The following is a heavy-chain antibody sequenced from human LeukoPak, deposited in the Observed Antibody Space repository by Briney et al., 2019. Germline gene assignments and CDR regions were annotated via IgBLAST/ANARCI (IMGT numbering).Heavy chain of an antibody. CDR2: IKQDGSEK. D-gene: IGHD5-24*01. J-gene: IGHJ4*02. V-gene: IGHV3-7*01. CDR3: ARGDRDGYRLYYFDY. CDR1: GFTFSSYT. Sequence: PGGSLRLSCAASGFTFSSYTMNWVRQAPGKGLEWVANIKQDGSEKYYVDSVKGRFTISRDSAKSSLYLQMNSLRAEDTAVYYCARGDRDGYRLYYFDYWGQGTLVTVSS.